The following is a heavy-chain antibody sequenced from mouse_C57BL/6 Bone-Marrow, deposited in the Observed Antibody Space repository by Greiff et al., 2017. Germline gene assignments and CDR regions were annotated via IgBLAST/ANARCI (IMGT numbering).Heavy chain of an antibody. Sequence: QVQLKQPGAELVKPGASVKLSCKASGYTFTSYWMHWVKQRPGQGLEWIGMIHPNSGSTNYNEKFKSKATLTVDKSSSTAYMQLSSLTSEDSAVYYCAGITTVVATDYYAMGYWGQGTSVTVSS. D-gene: IGHD1-1*01. J-gene: IGHJ4*01. V-gene: IGHV1-64*01. CDR2: IHPNSGST. CDR1: GYTFTSYW. CDR3: AGITTVVATDYYAMGY.